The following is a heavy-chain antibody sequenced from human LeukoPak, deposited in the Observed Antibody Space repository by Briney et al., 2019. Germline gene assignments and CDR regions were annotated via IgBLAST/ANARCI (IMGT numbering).Heavy chain of an antibody. CDR2: IRGSGGST. D-gene: IGHD3-22*01. V-gene: IGHV3-23*01. CDR3: AKSPPGYYDSSGYSTTVY. Sequence: PGGSLRLSCAASGFTFSSYAMSWVRQAPGKGLEWVSAIRGSGGSTYYADSVKGRFTISRDNSKNTLYLQMNSLRAEDTAVYYCAKSPPGYYDSSGYSTTVYWGQGTLVTVSS. CDR1: GFTFSSYA. J-gene: IGHJ4*02.